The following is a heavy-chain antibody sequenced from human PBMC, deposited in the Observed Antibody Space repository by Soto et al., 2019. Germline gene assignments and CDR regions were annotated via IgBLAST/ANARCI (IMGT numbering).Heavy chain of an antibody. CDR1: GGSISSSSYY. J-gene: IGHJ4*02. V-gene: IGHV4-39*01. D-gene: IGHD3-3*01. Sequence: SETLSLTCTVSGGSISSSSYYRGWIRQPPGKGLEWIGSIYYSGITYYNPSLKSRVTISVDTSKNQFSLKLSSVTAADTAVYYCARPYYDFWSGYYSGFGYWGQGTLVPVSS. CDR3: ARPYYDFWSGYYSGFGY. CDR2: IYYSGIT.